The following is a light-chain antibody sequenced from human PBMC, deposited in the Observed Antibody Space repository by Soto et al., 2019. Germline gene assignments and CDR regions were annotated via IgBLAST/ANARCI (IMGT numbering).Light chain of an antibody. J-gene: IGKJ1*01. CDR2: AAS. V-gene: IGKV1-8*01. Sequence: AIRMTQSPSSFSASTGDRVTITCRASQGISSYLAWYQQKPGKAPKLLIYAASTLQSGVPSRFSGSGSGTDFTLTISCLQSEEFATYYCQQYYIYPPWTFGQGTKV. CDR3: QQYYIYPPWT. CDR1: QGISSY.